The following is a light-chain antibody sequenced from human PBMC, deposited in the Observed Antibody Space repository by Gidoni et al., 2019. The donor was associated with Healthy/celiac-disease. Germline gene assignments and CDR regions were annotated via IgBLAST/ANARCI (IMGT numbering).Light chain of an antibody. J-gene: IGKJ3*01. Sequence: IVLTQSPATLSLSPGERATLSCRASQSVSSYLAWYQQKPGQAPRLLIYDASNRATGIPARLSGSGSGTDFTLTISSLEPEDFAVYYCQQRSNWLYTFGPXTKVDIK. CDR3: QQRSNWLYT. CDR2: DAS. V-gene: IGKV3-11*01. CDR1: QSVSSY.